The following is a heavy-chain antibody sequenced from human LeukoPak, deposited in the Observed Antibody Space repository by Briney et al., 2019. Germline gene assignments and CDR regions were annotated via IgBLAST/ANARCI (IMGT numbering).Heavy chain of an antibody. Sequence: SETLSLTCAVSGGSIGSGGYSWSWIRQPPGKGLEWIGYIYHGGDTYYNSSLKSRVTISMDRSKNQFSLNLTSVTAADTAVYYCARGTYYFDYWGQGTLVTVSS. V-gene: IGHV4-30-2*01. J-gene: IGHJ4*02. CDR1: GGSIGSGGYS. CDR2: IYHGGDT. CDR3: ARGTYYFDY.